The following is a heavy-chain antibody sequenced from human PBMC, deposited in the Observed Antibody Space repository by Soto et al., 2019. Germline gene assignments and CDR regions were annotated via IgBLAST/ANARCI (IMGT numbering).Heavy chain of an antibody. CDR1: GYTFTSYY. D-gene: IGHD3-22*01. V-gene: IGHV1-46*01. J-gene: IGHJ4*02. CDR3: ARDLGPDYDSSGYHFDY. Sequence: ASVKVSCKASGYTFTSYYMHCVRQTPGQGLEWMGIINPSGGSTNYAQKFQGRVTITADESTSTAYMELSSLRSEDTAVYYCARDLGPDYDSSGYHFDYWGQGPLVTVSS. CDR2: INPSGGST.